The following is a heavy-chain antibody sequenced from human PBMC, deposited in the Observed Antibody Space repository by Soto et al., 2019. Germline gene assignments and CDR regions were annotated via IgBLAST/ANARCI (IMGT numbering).Heavy chain of an antibody. J-gene: IGHJ6*02. CDR2: IIPIFGTA. V-gene: IGHV1-69*13. CDR3: ARKSFYDSSGYYYYYGMDV. Sequence: ASVKVSCKASGGTFSSYAISWVRQAPGQGLEWMGGIIPIFGTANYAQKFQGRVTITADESTSTAYMELSSLRSEDTAVYYCARKSFYDSSGYYYYYGMDVWGQGTTVTVSS. CDR1: GGTFSSYA. D-gene: IGHD3-22*01.